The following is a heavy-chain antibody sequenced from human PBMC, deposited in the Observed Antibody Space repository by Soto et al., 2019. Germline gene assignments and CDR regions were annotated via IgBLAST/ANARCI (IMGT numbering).Heavy chain of an antibody. CDR3: ASSRVSVTHLRSTYYYGMDV. J-gene: IGHJ6*02. CDR2: IDPSDSYT. D-gene: IGHD4-17*01. Sequence: GESLKISCKCSGYSFTSYWISWVRQMPGKGLEWMGRIDPSDSYTNYSPSFQGHVTISADKSISTAYLQWSSLKASDTAMYYCASSRVSVTHLRSTYYYGMDVWGQGTTVTVSS. V-gene: IGHV5-10-1*01. CDR1: GYSFTSYW.